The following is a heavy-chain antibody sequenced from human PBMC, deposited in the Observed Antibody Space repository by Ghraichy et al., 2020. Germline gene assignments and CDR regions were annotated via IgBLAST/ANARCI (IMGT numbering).Heavy chain of an antibody. D-gene: IGHD3-10*01. V-gene: IGHV1-69*04. CDR3: ARDRITLVRGLKKDPGYWYFYL. Sequence: SVKVSCTASGGASSRDTFSWVRQAPGQGLEWLGRIIPILGIPTYAQKFQGRVTITADKSTNTAYLELSSLRSDDTAVYFCARDRITLVRGLKKDPGYWYFYLWGRCTLVTVSS. CDR1: GGASSRDT. J-gene: IGHJ2*01. CDR2: IIPILGIP.